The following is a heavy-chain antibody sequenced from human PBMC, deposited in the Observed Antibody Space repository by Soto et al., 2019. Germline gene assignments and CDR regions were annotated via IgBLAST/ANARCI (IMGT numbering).Heavy chain of an antibody. J-gene: IGHJ5*02. Sequence: GVSVEVSSKASRVAFGSKSSRSVRQAPGQGLEWMGGIIPIFGTANYAQKFQDRVTITADESTSTAYMELSSLRSEDTAVYYCARNPAGGYSYGYPASWGQGTLVTVSS. D-gene: IGHD5-18*01. V-gene: IGHV1-69*13. CDR1: RVAFGSKS. CDR2: IIPIFGTA. CDR3: ARNPAGGYSYGYPAS.